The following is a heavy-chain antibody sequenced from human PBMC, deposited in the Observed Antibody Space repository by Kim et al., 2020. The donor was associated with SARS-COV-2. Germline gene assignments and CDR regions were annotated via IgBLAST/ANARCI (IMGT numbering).Heavy chain of an antibody. J-gene: IGHJ5*02. Sequence: SVKGRFTISRDNSKNTLYLQMNSLRAEDTAVYYCAKDHYVVPAANNWFDPWGQGTLVTVSS. V-gene: IGHV3-23*01. D-gene: IGHD2-2*01. CDR3: AKDHYVVPAANNWFDP.